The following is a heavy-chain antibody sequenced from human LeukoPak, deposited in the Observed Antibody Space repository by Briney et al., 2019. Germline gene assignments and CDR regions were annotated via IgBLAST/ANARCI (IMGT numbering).Heavy chain of an antibody. CDR3: ARDEEMATIMFDY. D-gene: IGHD5-24*01. Sequence: GGSLRLSCAASGFTFSSYEMNWVRQAPGKGLEWVSYISSSGSTIYYADSVKGRFTISRDNAKNSLYLQMNSLRAEDTAVYYCARDEEMATIMFDYWGQGTLVTVSS. CDR2: ISSSGSTI. CDR1: GFTFSSYE. V-gene: IGHV3-48*03. J-gene: IGHJ4*02.